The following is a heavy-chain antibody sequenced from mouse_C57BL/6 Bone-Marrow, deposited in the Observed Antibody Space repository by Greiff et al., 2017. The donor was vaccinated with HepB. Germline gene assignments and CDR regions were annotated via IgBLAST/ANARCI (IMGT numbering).Heavy chain of an antibody. V-gene: IGHV3-6*01. D-gene: IGHD3-3*01. CDR3: ARGLWYAMTT. J-gene: IGHJ4*01. CDR2: ISYDGSN. CDR1: GYSITSGYY. Sequence: VQLQQSGPGLVKPSQSLSLTCSVTGYSITSGYYWNWIRQFPGNKLEWIGYISYDGSNNYNPSLKNRISITRDTSKNQFFLKLNSVTTEDTATYYCARGLWYAMTTGVKEPQSPSPQ.